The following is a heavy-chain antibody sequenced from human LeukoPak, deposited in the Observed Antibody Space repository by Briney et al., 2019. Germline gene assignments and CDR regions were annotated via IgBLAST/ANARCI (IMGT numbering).Heavy chain of an antibody. CDR3: AKDMDRVPGIAASDY. CDR2: ISWNSGSI. CDR1: GFTFDDYA. D-gene: IGHD6-13*01. J-gene: IGHJ4*02. V-gene: IGHV3-9*01. Sequence: GGSLRLSCAASGFTFDDYAMHWVRQAPGKGLEWVSGISWNSGSIGYADSVKGRFTISRDNAKNSLYLQMNSLRAADTALYYCAKDMDRVPGIAASDYWGQGTLVTVSS.